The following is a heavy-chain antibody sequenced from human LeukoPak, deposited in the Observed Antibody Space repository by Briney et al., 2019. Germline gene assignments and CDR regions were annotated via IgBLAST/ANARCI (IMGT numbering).Heavy chain of an antibody. Sequence: GGSLRLSCAASGFTFSTSWMHWVRQAPGKGLEWVANIKQDGSEKYHVDSVKGRFTISRDNAKNSLYLQMNSLRAEGSAVYYCARDMARWGSTWGQGTLVTVSS. CDR2: IKQDGSEK. CDR3: ARDMARWGST. J-gene: IGHJ4*02. V-gene: IGHV3-7*01. D-gene: IGHD5-24*01. CDR1: GFTFSTSW.